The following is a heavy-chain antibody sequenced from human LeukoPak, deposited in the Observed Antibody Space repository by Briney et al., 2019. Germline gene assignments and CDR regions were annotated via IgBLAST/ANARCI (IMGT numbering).Heavy chain of an antibody. CDR2: INPNSGNT. CDR3: ARVDGSPDY. CDR1: GYTLTELP. Sequence: ASVKVSCKVSGYTLTELPMHWVRQATGQGLEWMGWINPNSGNTGYAQKFQGRVTISRDTSISTAYMELSSLRSEDTAVYYCARVDGSPDYWGQGTLVTVSS. J-gene: IGHJ4*02. D-gene: IGHD2-15*01. V-gene: IGHV1-8*03.